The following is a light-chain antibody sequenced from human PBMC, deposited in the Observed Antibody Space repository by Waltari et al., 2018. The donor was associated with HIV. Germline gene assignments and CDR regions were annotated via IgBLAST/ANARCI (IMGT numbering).Light chain of an antibody. CDR3: HSEDNTGTFPVV. V-gene: IGLV3-25*03. CDR2: KDC. CDR1: ALPKQY. Sequence: SYELTQQPSVSVSPGQTARINCSGAALPKQYSYWYQQKPGQAPVLVIYKDCWRPAGIPCRFSGSSSGTTVTLTISGVQAEDEATYYCHSEDNTGTFPVVVGGGTQLTVL. J-gene: IGLJ2*01.